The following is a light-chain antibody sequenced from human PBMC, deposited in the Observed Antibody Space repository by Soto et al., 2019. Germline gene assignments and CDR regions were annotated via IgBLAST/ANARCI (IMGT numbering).Light chain of an antibody. Sequence: DIQMPQSPSTLSGSVGGRVTITCRASQTIISWLAWYQQKPGKAPKLLIYKASTLKSGVPSRFSGSGSGTEFTLTISSLQPDDFATYYCQHYNSYSEAFGQGTKVDI. CDR3: QHYNSYSEA. CDR2: KAS. V-gene: IGKV1-5*03. J-gene: IGKJ1*01. CDR1: QTIISW.